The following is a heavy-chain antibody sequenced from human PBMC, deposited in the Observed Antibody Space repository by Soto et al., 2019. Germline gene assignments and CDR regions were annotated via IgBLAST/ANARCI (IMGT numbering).Heavy chain of an antibody. CDR2: ILLESRKT. D-gene: IGHD6-19*01. CDR1: GDTFSDYD. CDR3: AITPGWFDGMAV. J-gene: IGHJ6*02. V-gene: IGHV1-8*01. Sequence: GASVKVSCKASGDTFSDYDINWVRQAPGQGLEWMGWILLESRKTSFAQKFQGRLTMTGDTSIDTAYMDLTSLTSEDTAVYYCAITPGWFDGMAVCGQRTTGTVPS.